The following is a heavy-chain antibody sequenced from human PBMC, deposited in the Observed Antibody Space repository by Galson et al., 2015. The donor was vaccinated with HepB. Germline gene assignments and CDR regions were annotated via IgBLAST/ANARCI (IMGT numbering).Heavy chain of an antibody. CDR3: AKDVYSGSYYDDPFDY. J-gene: IGHJ4*02. Sequence: SLRLSCAASGFTFSSYGMHWVRQAPGKGLEWVAVISYDGSDKYYADSVKGRFTISRDNSKNTLYLQMNSLRAEDTAVYYCAKDVYSGSYYDDPFDYWGQGTLVTVSS. D-gene: IGHD1-26*01. CDR2: ISYDGSDK. V-gene: IGHV3-30*18. CDR1: GFTFSSYG.